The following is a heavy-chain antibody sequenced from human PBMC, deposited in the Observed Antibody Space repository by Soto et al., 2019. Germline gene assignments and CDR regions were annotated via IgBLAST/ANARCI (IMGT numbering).Heavy chain of an antibody. CDR2: IYYSGST. D-gene: IGHD3-9*01. V-gene: IGHV4-59*12. CDR1: GGSISPYY. J-gene: IGHJ4*02. CDR3: ARYEMKYYDILTGYLGY. Sequence: SETLSLTCTVSGGSISPYYWSWIRQPPGKGLEWIGYIYYSGSTYYNPSLKSRVTISVDTFKNQFSLKLSSVTAADTAVYYCARYEMKYYDILTGYLGYWGQGTLVTVSS.